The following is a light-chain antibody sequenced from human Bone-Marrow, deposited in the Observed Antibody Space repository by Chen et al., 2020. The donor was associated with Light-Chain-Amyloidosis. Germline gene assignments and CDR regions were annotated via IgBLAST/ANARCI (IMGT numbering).Light chain of an antibody. CDR2: GAS. J-gene: IGKJ4*01. CDR1: QSVSSN. CDR3: QQYNNWHPLT. V-gene: IGKV3-15*01. Sequence: EIVMTQSPATLSVSPGERATLSCRASQSVSSNLAWYQQKPGQAPRLLIYGASTRATGIPARFSGSGSGTEFTLTISSRQSEDFAVDCCQQYNNWHPLTFGGGTKVEIK.